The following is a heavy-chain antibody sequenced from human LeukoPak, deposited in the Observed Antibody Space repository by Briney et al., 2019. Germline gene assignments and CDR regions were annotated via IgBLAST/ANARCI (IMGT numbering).Heavy chain of an antibody. V-gene: IGHV3-21*01. CDR3: ARVGPAARTPYFDY. Sequence: KSGGSLRLSCAASGFTFSGYTINWVRQAPGKGLEWVSSISSSSSYIYYADSVKGRFTISRDNAKNSLYLQMNSLRAEDTAVYYCARVGPAARTPYFDYWGQGTLVTVSS. D-gene: IGHD6-6*01. J-gene: IGHJ4*02. CDR1: GFTFSGYT. CDR2: ISSSSSYI.